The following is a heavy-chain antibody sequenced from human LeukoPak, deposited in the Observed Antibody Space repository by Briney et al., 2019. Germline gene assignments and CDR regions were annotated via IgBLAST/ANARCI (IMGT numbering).Heavy chain of an antibody. CDR1: GFTFSSHW. J-gene: IGHJ4*02. Sequence: GGSLRLSCAASGFTFSSHWMRWVRQAPGKGLEWVANIKQDGSSKYYVDSVKGRFTVSRDNAKNSLFLQMDSLRVEDTAVYYCARDMAGWEYYYGSGSYYDYWGQGTLVTVSS. CDR3: ARDMAGWEYYYGSGSYYDY. V-gene: IGHV3-7*01. CDR2: IKQDGSSK. D-gene: IGHD3-10*01.